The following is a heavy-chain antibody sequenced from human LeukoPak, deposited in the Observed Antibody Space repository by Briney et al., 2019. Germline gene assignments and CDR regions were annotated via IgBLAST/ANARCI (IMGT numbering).Heavy chain of an antibody. D-gene: IGHD5/OR15-5a*01. CDR1: GGTFSNYA. CDR2: IIPIFATA. J-gene: IGHJ4*02. CDR3: ARGHVDIVSTIQFDY. Sequence: GASVKVSCKASGGTFSNYAFSWVRQAPGQGLEWMGRIIPIFATANYAQNFQGRVTITTDESTSTAYMELSSLRSEDTAVYYCARGHVDIVSTIQFDYWGQGTLVTVSS. V-gene: IGHV1-69*05.